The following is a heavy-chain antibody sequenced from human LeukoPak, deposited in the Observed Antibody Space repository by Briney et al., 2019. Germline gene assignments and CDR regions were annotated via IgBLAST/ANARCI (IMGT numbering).Heavy chain of an antibody. CDR1: GFTFSDYS. D-gene: IGHD1-1*01. J-gene: IGHJ4*02. CDR3: ARDHNYAFDN. V-gene: IGHV3-11*06. Sequence: GGSLRLSCAAPGFTFSDYSVSWVRQAPGKGLEWISYIGISSGNTKYADSVKGRFTISGDNAKNSLYLQMNSLRVEDTAVYYCARDHNYAFDNWGQGTLVTVSS. CDR2: IGISSGNT.